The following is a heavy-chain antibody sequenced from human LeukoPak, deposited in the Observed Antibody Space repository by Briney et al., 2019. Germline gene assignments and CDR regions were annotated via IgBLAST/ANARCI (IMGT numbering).Heavy chain of an antibody. CDR1: GGTFSSYA. D-gene: IGHD4-11*01. V-gene: IGHV1-69*06. CDR3: ATCRYDYSNAGGY. CDR2: IIPIFGTA. J-gene: IGHJ4*02. Sequence: GASVKVSCKASGGTFSSYAISWVRQAPGQGLEWMGGIIPIFGTANYAQKFQGRVTITADKSTSTAYMELSSLRSEDTAVYYCATCRYDYSNAGGYWGQGTLVTVSS.